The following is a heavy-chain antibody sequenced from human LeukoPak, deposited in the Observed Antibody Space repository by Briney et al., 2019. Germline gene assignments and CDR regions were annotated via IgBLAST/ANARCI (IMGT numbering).Heavy chain of an antibody. D-gene: IGHD4-17*01. J-gene: IGHJ4*02. CDR3: ARANPVYGDFDY. CDR2: IFPNGNT. CDR1: GLAVSDNY. Sequence: GGSLRLSCTLSGLAVSDNYLTWVRQAPGKGLERVSVIFPNGNTYSADFVEGRSSISRDKSTNTLFLDMSRVGTDDTAVYFCARANPVYGDFDYWGQGTLVSVSS. V-gene: IGHV3-53*01.